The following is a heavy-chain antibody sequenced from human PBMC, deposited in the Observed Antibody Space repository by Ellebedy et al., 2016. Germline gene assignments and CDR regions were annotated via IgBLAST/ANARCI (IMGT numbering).Heavy chain of an antibody. Sequence: GESLKISXAASGFTFSIAGMTWVRQAPGKGLEWVATIVNSGRETYYPESLKGRFTISRDNAMNSVYLQMDSLTVEDTAVYYCTRDGREWSRDYWGQGTLVTVSS. V-gene: IGHV3-21*06. D-gene: IGHD3-3*01. CDR3: TRDGREWSRDY. CDR2: IVNSGRET. J-gene: IGHJ4*02. CDR1: GFTFSIAG.